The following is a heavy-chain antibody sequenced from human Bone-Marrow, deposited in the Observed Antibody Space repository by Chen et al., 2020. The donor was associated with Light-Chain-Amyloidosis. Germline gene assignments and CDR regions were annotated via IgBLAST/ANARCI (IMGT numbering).Heavy chain of an antibody. CDR2: IYYSGST. Sequence: QVQLQESGPGLVKPSETLSLTCTVSGGSVSSGSYYWSWIRQPPGKGLEWIGYIYYSGSTNYNPSLKSRVTISVDTSKNQFSLKLSSVTAADTAVYYCARDLQRYYDSSGYYYYYYYGMDVWGQGTTVTVSS. J-gene: IGHJ6*02. CDR3: ARDLQRYYDSSGYYYYYYYGMDV. D-gene: IGHD3-22*01. V-gene: IGHV4-61*01. CDR1: GGSVSSGSYY.